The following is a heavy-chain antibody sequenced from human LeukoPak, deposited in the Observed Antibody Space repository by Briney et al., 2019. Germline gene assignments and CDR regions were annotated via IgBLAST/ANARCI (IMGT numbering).Heavy chain of an antibody. Sequence: ASVKVSCKASGYTFTSYGISWVRQAPGQGLEWMGWISAYNGNTNYAQKLQGRVTMTTDTSTSTAYMELRSLRSDDTAVCYCARFYAYCGGDCYSEYYFDYWGQGTLVTVSS. J-gene: IGHJ4*02. V-gene: IGHV1-18*01. D-gene: IGHD2-21*02. CDR1: GYTFTSYG. CDR3: ARFYAYCGGDCYSEYYFDY. CDR2: ISAYNGNT.